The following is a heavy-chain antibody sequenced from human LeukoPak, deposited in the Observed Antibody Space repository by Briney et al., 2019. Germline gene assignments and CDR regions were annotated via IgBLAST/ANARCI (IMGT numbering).Heavy chain of an antibody. V-gene: IGHV3-30*02. Sequence: GGSLRLSCAASGFTFSSYGMHWVRQAPGKGLEWVAFIRYDGSNKYYADSVKGRFTISRDNSKNTLYLQMNSLRAEDTAVYYCAKDRVYARRGGWFDPWGQGTLVTVSS. CDR2: IRYDGSNK. D-gene: IGHD2-8*01. CDR3: AKDRVYARRGGWFDP. CDR1: GFTFSSYG. J-gene: IGHJ5*02.